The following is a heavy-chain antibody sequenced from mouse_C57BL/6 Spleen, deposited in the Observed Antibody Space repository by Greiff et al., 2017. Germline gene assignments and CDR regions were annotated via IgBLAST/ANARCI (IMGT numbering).Heavy chain of an antibody. J-gene: IGHJ2*01. CDR1: GYAFSSSW. Sequence: QVQLQQSGPELVKPGASVKISCKASGYAFSSSWMNWVKQRPGKGLEWIGRIYPGDGDTNYNGKFKGKATLTADKSSSTAYMQLSSLTSEDSAVYFCAREGYYGSSRDYWGQGTTLTVSS. CDR3: AREGYYGSSRDY. D-gene: IGHD1-1*01. V-gene: IGHV1-82*01. CDR2: IYPGDGDT.